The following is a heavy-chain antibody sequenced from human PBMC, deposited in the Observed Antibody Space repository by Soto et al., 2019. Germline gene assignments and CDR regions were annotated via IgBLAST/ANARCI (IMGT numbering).Heavy chain of an antibody. V-gene: IGHV1-18*01. CDR1: GYTFSSYH. CDR3: ARDLPPVDY. J-gene: IGHJ4*02. CDR2: ISAYIGNA. Sequence: QIQLVQSGAEVKKPGASVKVSCKASGYTFSSYHITWVRQAPGQGLEWMGWISAYIGNANYAQNLQGRVTMTTDPSTSTAYMELRSLRSDDTAVYYCARDLPPVDYWGQGTLVTVSS.